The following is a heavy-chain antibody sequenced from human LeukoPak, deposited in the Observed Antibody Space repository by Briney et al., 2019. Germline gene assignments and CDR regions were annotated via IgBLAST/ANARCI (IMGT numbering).Heavy chain of an antibody. CDR2: IYYSGST. V-gene: IGHV4-39*01. J-gene: IGHJ3*02. Sequence: SETLSLTCTVSGGSISSSSYYWGWIRQPPGKGLEWIGSIYYSGSTYYNPSLKSRVTISVDTSKNQFSLKLSSVTAADTAVYYCHYYYYDTSGHNTFDIWGQGTMVTVSS. CDR3: HYYYYDTSGHNTFDI. D-gene: IGHD3-22*01. CDR1: GGSISSSSYY.